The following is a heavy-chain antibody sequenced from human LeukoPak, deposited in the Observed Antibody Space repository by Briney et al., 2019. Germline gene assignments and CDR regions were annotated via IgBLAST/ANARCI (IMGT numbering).Heavy chain of an antibody. CDR2: IHSGGIT. CDR3: ARANGLTFDY. J-gene: IGHJ4*02. Sequence: GGSLRLSCAASGFTISSNYMSWVRQAPGKGLEWVSVIHSGGITYYADSVKGRFTISRDNSKNTLYLQMNSLRAEDTAVYYCARANGLTFDYWGQGTLVTVSS. D-gene: IGHD1-1*01. V-gene: IGHV3-53*01. CDR1: GFTISSNY.